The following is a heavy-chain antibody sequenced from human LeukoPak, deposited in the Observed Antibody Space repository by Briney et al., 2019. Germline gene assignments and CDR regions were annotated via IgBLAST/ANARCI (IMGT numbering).Heavy chain of an antibody. J-gene: IGHJ4*02. CDR1: GFTFSSYW. CDR3: ARRGTSSSWAHFDY. V-gene: IGHV3-7*05. D-gene: IGHD6-13*01. Sequence: QTGGSLRPSCAASGFTFSSYWMSWVRQAPGKGLEWVANIKQDGSEKYYVDSVKGRFTISRDNAKNSLYLQMNSLGAEDTAVYYCARRGTSSSWAHFDYWGQGTLVTVSS. CDR2: IKQDGSEK.